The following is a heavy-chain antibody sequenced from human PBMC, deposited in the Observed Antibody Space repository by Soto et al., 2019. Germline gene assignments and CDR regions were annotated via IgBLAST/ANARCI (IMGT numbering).Heavy chain of an antibody. CDR2: ISYDGSNK. Sequence: QVQLVESGGGVVQPGRSLRLSCAASGFTFSSYAMHWVRQAPGKGLEWVAVISYDGSNKYYADSVKGRFTISRDNSKNTLYLQMNSLRAEDTAVYYCASMVTTVHYWGQGTLVTVSS. D-gene: IGHD4-4*01. J-gene: IGHJ4*02. CDR1: GFTFSSYA. V-gene: IGHV3-30-3*01. CDR3: ASMVTTVHY.